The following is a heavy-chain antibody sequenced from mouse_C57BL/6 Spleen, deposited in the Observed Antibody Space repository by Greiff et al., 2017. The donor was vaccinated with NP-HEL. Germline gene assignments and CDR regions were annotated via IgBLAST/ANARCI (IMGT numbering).Heavy chain of an antibody. CDR3: PYGYDERGYYAMDY. CDR1: GYSFTSYY. J-gene: IGHJ4*01. V-gene: IGHV1-66*01. CDR2: IYPGSGNT. D-gene: IGHD2-2*01. Sequence: VQLQQSGPELVKPGASVKISCKASGYSFTSYYIHWVKQRPGQGLEWIGWIYPGSGNTKYNEKFKGKATLTADTSSSTAYMQLSSLTSEDSAVYYCPYGYDERGYYAMDYWGQGTSVTVSS.